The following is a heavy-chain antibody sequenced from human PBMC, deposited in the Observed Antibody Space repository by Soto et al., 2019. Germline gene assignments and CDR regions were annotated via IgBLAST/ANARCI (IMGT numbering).Heavy chain of an antibody. CDR3: VKWHTSNFDSLPSTGFEF. J-gene: IGHJ4*02. V-gene: IGHV3-23*01. CDR2: MSGDGRT. D-gene: IGHD3-22*01. Sequence: GGSLRLSCVGSGFTFSDSVMALVRQAPGKGLEWLSVMSGDGRTRYALSVTGRFTISRDNSKNTLYLQMRSLRAEDAAAYYCVKWHTSNFDSLPSTGFEFWGEGTPVTVS. CDR1: GFTFSDSV.